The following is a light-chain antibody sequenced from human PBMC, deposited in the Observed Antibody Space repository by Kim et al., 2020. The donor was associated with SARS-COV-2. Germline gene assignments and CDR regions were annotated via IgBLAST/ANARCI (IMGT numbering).Light chain of an antibody. V-gene: IGKV2-28*01. J-gene: IGKJ2*02. CDR3: MQALETPWT. CDR1: QSLLHRNGYNY. CDR2: LCS. Sequence: DIVMTQSPLSLPVTPGEPASISCRSSQSLLHRNGYNYLDWYLQKPGQSPQLLIYLCSIRASGVPDRFSGSGSGTDFTLKISTVEAEDVGFYYCMQALETPWTFGQGTKVDIK.